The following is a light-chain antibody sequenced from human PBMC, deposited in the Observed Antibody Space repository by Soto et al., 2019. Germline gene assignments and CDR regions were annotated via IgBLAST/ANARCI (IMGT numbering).Light chain of an antibody. J-gene: IGKJ2*01. V-gene: IGKV3-15*01. CDR3: QHYNNGPFT. Sequence: EIVMKQSPDTLSVSPGESATRSCRASQSVSTNLAWYQQRPGQAPILVIYGASARATGVPARFSGGGSGTEVTRTIIILQTEDCAVSYCQHYNNGPFTVGQGPKLEI. CDR1: QSVSTN. CDR2: GAS.